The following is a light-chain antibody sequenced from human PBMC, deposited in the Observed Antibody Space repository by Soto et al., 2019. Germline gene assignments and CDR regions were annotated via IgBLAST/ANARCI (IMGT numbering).Light chain of an antibody. CDR1: DSEVGSYNL. CDR3: SSHSGRSTSVE. Sequence: QSALTQPASVSGSPGQSITISCTGTDSEVGSYNLVSWYQHHPGKAPRVMIYDGSKRPSGVSNRFSGSRSGNTASLTISGLQAEDEADYYCSSHSGRSTSVEFGGGTKLTVL. J-gene: IGLJ2*01. V-gene: IGLV2-23*01. CDR2: DGS.